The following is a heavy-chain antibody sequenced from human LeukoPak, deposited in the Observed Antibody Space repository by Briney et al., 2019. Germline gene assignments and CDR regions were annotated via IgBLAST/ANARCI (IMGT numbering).Heavy chain of an antibody. CDR3: ARASGYAEVEY. CDR2: IYYTGST. Sequence: SETLSLTCTVSGGSISSYYWTWIRQPPGKGLEWIGYIYYTGSTNYNPSLKSRVTISVDTSKNQFSLKLSSVTAADTAVYYCARASGYAEVEYWGQGTLVTVSS. V-gene: IGHV4-59*01. D-gene: IGHD5-12*01. J-gene: IGHJ4*02. CDR1: GGSISSYY.